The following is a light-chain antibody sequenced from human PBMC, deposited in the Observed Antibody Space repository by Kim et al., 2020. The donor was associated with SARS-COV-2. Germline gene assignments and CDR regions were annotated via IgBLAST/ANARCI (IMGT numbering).Light chain of an antibody. CDR2: SAS. J-gene: IGKJ1*01. V-gene: IGKV1-27*01. Sequence: ADLGDGVTITCRATQDIGNYLAWYQQKPGEPPKLLIYSASTLQSGVPSRFGGRGSGTDFTLTISSLQPEDVATYYCQKYDSAPWTFGQGTKVDIK. CDR1: QDIGNY. CDR3: QKYDSAPWT.